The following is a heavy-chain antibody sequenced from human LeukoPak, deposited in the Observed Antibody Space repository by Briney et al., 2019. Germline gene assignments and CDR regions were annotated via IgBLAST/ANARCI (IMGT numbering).Heavy chain of an antibody. CDR1: GYTFTVYY. CDR3: ARVPSDYGDYARWFDP. D-gene: IGHD4-17*01. J-gene: IGHJ5*02. Sequence: ASVKVSCKASGYTFTVYYMHWVRQAPGQGLEWMGWINPNSGGTNYAQKFQGRVTMTRDTAISTAYMELSRLRSDDTAVYYCARVPSDYGDYARWFDPWGQGTLVTVSS. CDR2: INPNSGGT. V-gene: IGHV1-2*02.